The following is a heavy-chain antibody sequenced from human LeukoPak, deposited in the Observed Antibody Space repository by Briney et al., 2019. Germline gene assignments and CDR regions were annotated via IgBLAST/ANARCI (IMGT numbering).Heavy chain of an antibody. V-gene: IGHV3-30*18. Sequence: HTGGSLRLSCAASGFTFSSYGMHWVCQAPGKGLEWVAVISYDGSNKYYADSVKGRFTISRDNSKNTLYLQMNSLRAEDTAVYYCAKDEGSGWYGVDYWGQGTLVTVSS. CDR2: ISYDGSNK. J-gene: IGHJ4*02. D-gene: IGHD6-19*01. CDR3: AKDEGSGWYGVDY. CDR1: GFTFSSYG.